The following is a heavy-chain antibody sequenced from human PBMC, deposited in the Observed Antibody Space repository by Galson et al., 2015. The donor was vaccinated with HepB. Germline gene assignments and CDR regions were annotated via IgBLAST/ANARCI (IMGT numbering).Heavy chain of an antibody. J-gene: IGHJ5*01. CDR1: EFTFSDYY. Sequence: SLRLSCAASEFTFSDYYMSWIRQAPGKGLGWVSYISASSTYTNYADSVKGRFTISRDNAKNSLYLQMNSLRAEDTAVYYCARVRTTLVREVITNNWFDSWGQGTLVTVSS. V-gene: IGHV3-11*06. D-gene: IGHD3-10*01. CDR2: ISASSTYT. CDR3: ARVRTTLVREVITNNWFDS.